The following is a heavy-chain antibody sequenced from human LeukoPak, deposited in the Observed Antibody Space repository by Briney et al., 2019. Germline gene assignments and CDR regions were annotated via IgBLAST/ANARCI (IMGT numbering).Heavy chain of an antibody. J-gene: IGHJ5*02. Sequence: SETLSLTYTVFGASISSHYWSWIRQSPGKGLEWIGDIYSSGGTNYRASLDIRVTISLDTSKSQFSLNLRSVTAADTAVYYCARVSERRGWFDPWGQGTLVTVSS. V-gene: IGHV4-59*11. D-gene: IGHD1-1*01. CDR2: IYSSGGT. CDR1: GASISSHY. CDR3: ARVSERRGWFDP.